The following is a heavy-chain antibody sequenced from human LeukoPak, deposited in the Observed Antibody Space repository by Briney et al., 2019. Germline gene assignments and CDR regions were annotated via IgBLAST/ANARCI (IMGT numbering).Heavy chain of an antibody. D-gene: IGHD3-22*01. CDR1: GFTFSSYW. Sequence: GGSLRLSCAAAGFTFSSYWMSWVRQAPGKGLVWVSRINGDGSSTSYADSVKGRFTISRDNAKNTLYLQMNSLRAEDTAVYYCARDLELTYYDSSGYDYWGQGTPVTVSS. J-gene: IGHJ4*02. CDR2: INGDGSST. CDR3: ARDLELTYYDSSGYDY. V-gene: IGHV3-74*01.